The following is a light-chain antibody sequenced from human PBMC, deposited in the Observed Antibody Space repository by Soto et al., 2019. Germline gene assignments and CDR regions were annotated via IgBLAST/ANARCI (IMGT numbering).Light chain of an antibody. CDR3: QQRSNWL. CDR2: DAS. CDR1: QSVSSY. J-gene: IGKJ4*01. V-gene: IGKV3-11*01. Sequence: PGARATLSCRASQSVSSYLAWYQQKPGQAPRLLIYDASNRATGIPARFSGSGSGTDFTLTISSLEPEDFAVYYCQQRSNWLFGGGTKVEIK.